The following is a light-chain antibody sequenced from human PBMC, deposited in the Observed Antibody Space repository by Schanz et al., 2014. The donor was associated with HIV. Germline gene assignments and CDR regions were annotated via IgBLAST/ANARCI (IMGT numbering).Light chain of an antibody. V-gene: IGLV2-14*01. CDR3: AAWDDSLKGVI. J-gene: IGLJ2*01. Sequence: QSALTQPPSASGSPGQSVTIFCTGTSSDVGGYNFVSWYQQYPGKAPTLMIYDVSNRPSGISNRFSGSKSGSTASLTISGLQAEDEADYYCAAWDDSLKGVIFGGGTKLTVL. CDR2: DVS. CDR1: SSDVGGYNF.